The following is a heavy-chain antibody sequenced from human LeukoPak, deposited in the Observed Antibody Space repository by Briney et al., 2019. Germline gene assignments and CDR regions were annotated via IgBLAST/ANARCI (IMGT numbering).Heavy chain of an antibody. CDR1: GYTFTSYD. D-gene: IGHD3-3*01. V-gene: IGHV1-8*03. CDR2: MNPNSGNT. CDR3: ARLGYYDFWSGYGFDP. J-gene: IGHJ5*02. Sequence: GASVKVSCKASGYTFTSYDINWVRQATGQGLEWMGWMNPNSGNTGYAQKFQGRVTITRNTSISTAYMELSSLRSEDTAVYYCARLGYYDFWSGYGFDPWGQGTLVTVSS.